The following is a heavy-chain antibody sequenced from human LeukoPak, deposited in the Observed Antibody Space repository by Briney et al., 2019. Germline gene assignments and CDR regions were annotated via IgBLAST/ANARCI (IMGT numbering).Heavy chain of an antibody. D-gene: IGHD3-22*01. CDR3: ASYYDSSASHKVLGY. CDR2: IRYDGSNK. V-gene: IGHV3-30*02. CDR1: GFTFSSYG. Sequence: PGGSLRLSCAASGFTFSSYGMHWVRQAPGKGLEWVAFIRYDGSNKYYADSVKGRFTISRDNSKNTLYLQMNSLRAEDTAVYYCASYYDSSASHKVLGYWGQGTLVTVSS. J-gene: IGHJ4*02.